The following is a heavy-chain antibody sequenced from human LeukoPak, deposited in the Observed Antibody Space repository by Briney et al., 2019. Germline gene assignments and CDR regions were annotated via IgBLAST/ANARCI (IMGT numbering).Heavy chain of an antibody. V-gene: IGHV3-9*01. D-gene: IGHD3-22*01. Sequence: GGSLRLSCAASGFTFSSYSMNWVRQAPGKGLEWVSGISWNSGSIGYADSVKGRFTISRDNAKNSLYLQMNSLRAEDTALYYCAKDKGYYYDLNDAFDIWGQGTMVAVSS. CDR3: AKDKGYYYDLNDAFDI. CDR1: GFTFSSYS. CDR2: ISWNSGSI. J-gene: IGHJ3*02.